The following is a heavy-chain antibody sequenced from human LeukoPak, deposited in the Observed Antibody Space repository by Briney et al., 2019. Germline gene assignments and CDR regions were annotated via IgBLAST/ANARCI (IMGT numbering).Heavy chain of an antibody. D-gene: IGHD3-10*01. CDR1: GFTVRNNY. CDR2: IYSGGST. V-gene: IGHV3-66*01. J-gene: IGHJ4*02. Sequence: GGSLRFSCAASGFTVRNNYMSWVRQAPGKGLEWVSVIYSGGSTYYADSVKGRFTISRDNSKNTLYLQMNSLRAEDTAVYFCATGERMVRGDGVDYWGQGTLVTVSS. CDR3: ATGERMVRGDGVDY.